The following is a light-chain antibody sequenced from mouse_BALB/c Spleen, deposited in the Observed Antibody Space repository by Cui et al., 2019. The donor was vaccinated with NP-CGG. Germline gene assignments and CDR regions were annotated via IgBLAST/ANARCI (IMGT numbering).Light chain of an antibody. Sequence: QSVVTQESALTTSPGETVTLTCRSSTRAVTDSDYAKWVQEKPDLLFTGLIGGTKDRAPGVPARFSGSLIGDKAALTITGAQTENEAIYFCALWYSNHWVFGGGTKLTVL. CDR3: ALWYSNHWV. CDR2: GTK. J-gene: IGLJ1*01. CDR1: TRAVTDSDY. V-gene: IGLV1*01.